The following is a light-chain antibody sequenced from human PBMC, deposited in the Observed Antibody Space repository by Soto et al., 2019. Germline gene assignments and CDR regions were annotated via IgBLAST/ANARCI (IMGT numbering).Light chain of an antibody. CDR1: SSDVGGYNY. Sequence: QSALTQPRSVSGSPGQSVTISCTGTSSDVGGYNYVSWHQQYPGKAPKLMIYDVSKRPSGVPDRFSGSKSGNTASLTISGLQAEDEADYYCCSYAGTYTYVFGTGTKLTVL. V-gene: IGLV2-11*01. CDR2: DVS. CDR3: CSYAGTYTYV. J-gene: IGLJ1*01.